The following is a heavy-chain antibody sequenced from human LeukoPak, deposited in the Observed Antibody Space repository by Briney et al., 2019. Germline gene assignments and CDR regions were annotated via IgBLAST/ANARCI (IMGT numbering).Heavy chain of an antibody. D-gene: IGHD1-1*01. CDR3: AREKLSTGPHFEH. CDR1: GHRFLYAL. CDR2: INNGRST. J-gene: IGHJ4*02. V-gene: IGHV4-55*08. Sequence: PSETLLLTFAVDGHRFLYALLNSVRQSPGKGLEWIGEINNGRSTNYKPSLKIRVTGSVHTTKNQIFLRRTSFTAADTAIYYCAREKLSTGPHFEHWGRGIFVSVSS.